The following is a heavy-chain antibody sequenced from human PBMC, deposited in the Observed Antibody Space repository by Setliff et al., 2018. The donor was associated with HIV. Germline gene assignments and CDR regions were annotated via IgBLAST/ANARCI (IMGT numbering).Heavy chain of an antibody. V-gene: IGHV4-61*02. Sequence: SETLSLTCSVSGGSIGSGSHYWSWIRLPAGRGPEWIGRVYTSGSTTYNPSLQSRVTISVDTSKNQFSLKMSSVTAADTAVYCCARDHTSGSLDFWGQGTLVTVS. D-gene: IGHD3-10*01. CDR3: ARDHTSGSLDF. CDR2: VYTSGST. J-gene: IGHJ4*02. CDR1: GGSIGSGSHY.